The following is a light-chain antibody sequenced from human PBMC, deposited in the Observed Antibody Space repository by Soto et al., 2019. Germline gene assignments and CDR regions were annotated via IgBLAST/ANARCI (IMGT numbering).Light chain of an antibody. CDR3: SSHTSGSTRV. CDR2: EVT. J-gene: IGLJ1*01. V-gene: IGLV2-14*01. Sequence: QSALTQPASVSGSPGQSIAISCTGTSSDVGGYDYVSWYQQRPDKAPKLMIYEVTQRPSGISNRFSGSKSGNTASLTISGLQAEDEADYYCSSHTSGSTRVFGTGTKLTVL. CDR1: SSDVGGYDY.